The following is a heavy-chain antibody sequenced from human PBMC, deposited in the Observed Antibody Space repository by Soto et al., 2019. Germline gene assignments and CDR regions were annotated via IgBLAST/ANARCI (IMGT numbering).Heavy chain of an antibody. D-gene: IGHD3-9*01. CDR2: INPSGGST. CDR3: ARGVGRYFDRDTLAYYYYGMDV. CDR1: GYAFTSYY. V-gene: IGHV1-46*01. Sequence: GASLKVSCKASGYAFTSYYMHWVRQAPGQGLEWMGIINPSGGSTSYAQKFQGRVTMTRDTSTSTVYMELSSLRSEDTAVYYCARGVGRYFDRDTLAYYYYGMDVWGQGTTVTVSS. J-gene: IGHJ6*02.